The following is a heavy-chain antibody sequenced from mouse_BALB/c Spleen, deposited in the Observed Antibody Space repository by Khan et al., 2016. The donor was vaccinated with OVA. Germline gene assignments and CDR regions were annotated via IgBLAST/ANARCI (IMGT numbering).Heavy chain of an antibody. CDR2: ISSSGTYT. V-gene: IGHV5-9*02. CDR1: GFAFSTYD. D-gene: IGHD3-2*01. J-gene: IGHJ3*01. Sequence: EVELVESGGGLVKPGGSLKLSCAASGFAFSTYDMSWVRQTPEKRLEWVATISSSGTYTYYSVSVKGRFTISRDNARNTLYLQMSSLRSEDTAVYYCARGQTARATLRFAYWGQGTLVTVSA. CDR3: ARGQTARATLRFAY.